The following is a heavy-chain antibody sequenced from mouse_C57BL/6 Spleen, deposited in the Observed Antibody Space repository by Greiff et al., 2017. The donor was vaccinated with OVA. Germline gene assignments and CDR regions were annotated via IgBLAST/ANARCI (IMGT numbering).Heavy chain of an antibody. V-gene: IGHV2-6*01. Sequence: VMLVESGPGLVAPSQSLSITCTVSGFSLTSYGVDWVRQSPGKGLEWLGVIWGVGSTNYNSALKSRLSISKDNSKSQVFLKMNSLQTDDTAMYYCASGLLGLDYWGQGTSVTVSS. CDR2: IWGVGST. CDR1: GFSLTSYG. CDR3: ASGLLGLDY. J-gene: IGHJ4*01. D-gene: IGHD4-1*01.